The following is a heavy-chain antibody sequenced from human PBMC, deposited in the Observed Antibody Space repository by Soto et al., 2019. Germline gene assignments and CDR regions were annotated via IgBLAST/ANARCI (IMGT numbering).Heavy chain of an antibody. CDR2: IYPADSDT. CDR1: EYSFTNYW. CDR3: ARGGNWFDP. Sequence: PGESLKISCKGSEYSFTNYWIAWVRQMPGKGLEWLGMIYPADSDTRYSPSFQGQVTFSADKSLSTAYLQWSSLKASDTAVYYCARGGNWFDPWGQGTVVTVAS. J-gene: IGHJ5*02. V-gene: IGHV5-51*01. D-gene: IGHD3-16*01.